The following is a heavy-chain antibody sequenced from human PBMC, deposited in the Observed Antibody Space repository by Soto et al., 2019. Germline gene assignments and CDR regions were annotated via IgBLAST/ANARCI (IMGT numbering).Heavy chain of an antibody. CDR2: IYPGDSDT. J-gene: IGHJ5*02. V-gene: IGHV5-51*01. D-gene: IGHD6-19*01. Sequence: GQSLTISCKGSGYTCTSYWIAWVRQMPGKGLEWMGIIYPGDSDTRYSPSFQGQVTISADKSISTAYLQWSSLKASDTAMYYCARGAAVPGGHNLFDPWGQGSLVTVSS. CDR1: GYTCTSYW. CDR3: ARGAAVPGGHNLFDP.